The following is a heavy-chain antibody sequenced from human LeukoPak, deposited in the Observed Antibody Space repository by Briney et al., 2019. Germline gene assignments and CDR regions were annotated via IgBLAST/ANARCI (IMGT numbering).Heavy chain of an antibody. CDR1: GGSISSHY. V-gene: IGHV4-59*11. CDR3: ARVGGPSGFDNFDY. CDR2: IYYSGST. J-gene: IGHJ4*02. Sequence: SETLSLTCTVSGGSISSHYLSWIRQPPGKGLEWIGYIYYSGSTNYSPSLKSRVTISVDTSKNQFSLKLSSVTAADTAVYYCARVGGPSGFDNFDYWGQGTLVAVSS. D-gene: IGHD3-22*01.